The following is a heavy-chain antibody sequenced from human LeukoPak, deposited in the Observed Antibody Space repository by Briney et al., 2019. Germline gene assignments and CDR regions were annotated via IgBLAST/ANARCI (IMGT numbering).Heavy chain of an antibody. D-gene: IGHD3-22*01. V-gene: IGHV1-69*13. CDR2: IIPIFGTA. J-gene: IGHJ4*02. Sequence: GASVKVSCKASGGTFSSYAISWVRQAPGQGLEWMGGIIPIFGTANYAQKFQGRVTITADESTSTAYMELSSLRSEDTAVYYCAKRRNEGMIDYFDYWGQGTLVTVSS. CDR1: GGTFSSYA. CDR3: AKRRNEGMIDYFDY.